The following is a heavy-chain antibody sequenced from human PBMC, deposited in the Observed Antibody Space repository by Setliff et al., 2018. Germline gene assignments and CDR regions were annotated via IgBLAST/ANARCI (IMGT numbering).Heavy chain of an antibody. J-gene: IGHJ6*04. CDR1: GFIFSNYA. Sequence: GGSLRLSCAASGFIFSNYAMHWVRQAPGKGLEWVAVTSYDGINKYYADSVKGRFTISRDNSKNTLYLQMNTLRTEDTAAYYCARDFRGGLLAATHNYNFWSGVKDVWGKGTTVTVSS. D-gene: IGHD3-3*01. CDR2: TSYDGINK. V-gene: IGHV3-30*01. CDR3: ARDFRGGLLAATHNYNFWSGVKDV.